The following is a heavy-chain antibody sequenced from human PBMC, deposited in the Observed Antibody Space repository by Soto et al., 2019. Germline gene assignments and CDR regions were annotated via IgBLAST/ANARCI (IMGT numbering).Heavy chain of an antibody. CDR1: GGTFNTYA. Sequence: QVQLVQSGAEMKKPGSSVKVSCQSSGGTFNTYAMNWVRQAPGQGPEWMGDISPMFGAANYAPKFQGRVTITADDSTGTSYMQLSSLTSEDTALYFCAREVQVHTPAFVYWGQGTPVTVSS. CDR3: AREVQVHTPAFVY. D-gene: IGHD3-10*01. V-gene: IGHV1-69*19. J-gene: IGHJ4*02. CDR2: ISPMFGAA.